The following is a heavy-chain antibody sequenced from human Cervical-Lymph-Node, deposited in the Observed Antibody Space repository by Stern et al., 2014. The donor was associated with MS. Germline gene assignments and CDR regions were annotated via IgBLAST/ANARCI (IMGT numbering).Heavy chain of an antibody. Sequence: QMQLVQSGPGLVKPSETLSLTCTVSGGSITSYYWSWIRQPPGKGLEWIGHVYYSGSTNYNPSLKSRVTISVDTSKNQFSLKLRSVTAADTAVYYCARRGQYGSYPLYYYYGMDVWGQGTTVTVSS. V-gene: IGHV4-59*01. CDR3: ARRGQYGSYPLYYYYGMDV. CDR2: VYYSGST. CDR1: GGSITSYY. J-gene: IGHJ6*02. D-gene: IGHD3-10*01.